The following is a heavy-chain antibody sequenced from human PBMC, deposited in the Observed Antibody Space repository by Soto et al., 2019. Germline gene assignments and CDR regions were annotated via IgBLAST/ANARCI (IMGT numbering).Heavy chain of an antibody. CDR1: GYTFTSYG. CDR3: ARSQYYYDSSGYYIPWFDP. V-gene: IGHV1-18*01. D-gene: IGHD3-22*01. CDR2: ISAYNGNT. Sequence: ASVKVSCKASGYTFTSYGISWVRQAPGQGLEWMGWISAYNGNTNYAQKLQGRVTMTTDTSTSTAYMELRSLRSDDTAVYYCARSQYYYDSSGYYIPWFDPWGQGTLVTVSS. J-gene: IGHJ5*02.